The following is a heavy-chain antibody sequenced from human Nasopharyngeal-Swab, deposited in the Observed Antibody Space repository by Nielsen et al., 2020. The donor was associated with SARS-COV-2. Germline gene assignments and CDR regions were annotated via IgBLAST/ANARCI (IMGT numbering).Heavy chain of an antibody. CDR3: ARLIIAGQNWFDP. D-gene: IGHD6-13*01. CDR2: IDPSDSYT. V-gene: IGHV5-10-1*01. Sequence: GESLKISCKGSGYSFTSYWISWVRQMPGKGLEWMGRIDPSDSYTNYSPPFQGHATISADKSISTAYLQWSSLKASDTAMYYCARLIIAGQNWFDPWGQGTLVTVSS. J-gene: IGHJ5*02. CDR1: GYSFTSYW.